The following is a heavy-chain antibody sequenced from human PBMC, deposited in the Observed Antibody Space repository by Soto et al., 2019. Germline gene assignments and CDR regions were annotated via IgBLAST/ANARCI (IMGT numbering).Heavy chain of an antibody. CDR2: INGGGSTT. V-gene: IGHV3-74*01. Sequence: EVQLVESGGGLVQPGGSLRLSCAASGFTFSAYWMYWVRQAPGKGLVWASRINGGGSTTSYADSVKGRFTVSRDNAKNTLYLEMNSLRAEDTAVYYCARVVAHYNGSYRTIDYWGQGTLVTVAS. CDR1: GFTFSAYW. CDR3: ARVVAHYNGSYRTIDY. D-gene: IGHD1-26*01. J-gene: IGHJ4*02.